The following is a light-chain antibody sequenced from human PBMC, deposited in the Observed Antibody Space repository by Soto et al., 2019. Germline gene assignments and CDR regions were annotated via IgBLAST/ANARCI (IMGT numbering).Light chain of an antibody. CDR3: SSYISNCIVV. CDR2: EVS. Sequence: QSALTQPASVSGSPGQTITISCTGTSSDVGDYNYVSWYQQHPGKAPKLMIYEVSHRLSGVSNRFSGSKSGYTASLTISGLQDEDEADYYCSSYISNCIVVFGGGTKLTVL. J-gene: IGLJ2*01. V-gene: IGLV2-14*01. CDR1: SSDVGDYNY.